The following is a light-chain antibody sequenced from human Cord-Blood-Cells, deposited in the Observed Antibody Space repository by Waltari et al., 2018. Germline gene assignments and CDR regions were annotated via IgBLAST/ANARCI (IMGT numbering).Light chain of an antibody. Sequence: EIVLTQSPATPSLSPGERATLSGRASQRVSSYLAWYQQKPGQAPRLLIYDASNRATGTPARFSGSGSGTDFTLTISSLEPEDFAVYYCQQRSKSLTFGGGTKVEIK. CDR3: QQRSKSLT. V-gene: IGKV3-11*01. CDR1: QRVSSY. CDR2: DAS. J-gene: IGKJ4*01.